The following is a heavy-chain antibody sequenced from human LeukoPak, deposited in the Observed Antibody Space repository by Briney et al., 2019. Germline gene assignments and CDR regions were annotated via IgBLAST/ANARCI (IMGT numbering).Heavy chain of an antibody. J-gene: IGHJ4*02. D-gene: IGHD5-12*01. Sequence: GASVKVSCKASGHTFTGYAIHWVRQAPGQGLEWMGWINPEKRDTGYAHKFQGRATMTSDTSISTAYMELSSLRSDDTAVYYCAKKVRGPSHPLDFWGQGTLVTVSS. CDR2: INPEKRDT. CDR3: AKKVRGPSHPLDF. V-gene: IGHV1-2*02. CDR1: GHTFTGYA.